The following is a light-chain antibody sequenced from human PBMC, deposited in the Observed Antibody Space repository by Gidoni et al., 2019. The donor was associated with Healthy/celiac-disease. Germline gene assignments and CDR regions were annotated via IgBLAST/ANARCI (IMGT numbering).Light chain of an antibody. J-gene: IGLJ1*01. CDR3: AAWDDSLNGQV. CDR2: SNT. CDR1: SSNIGSNT. Sequence: QSVLTQPPSASGTPGQGVTISCSGSSSNIGSNTVHWYQQLPGTAPKLLIYSNTHRPSGVPDRFSGSKSGTSASLAISGLQSEDEADYYCAAWDDSLNGQVFGTGTKVTVL. V-gene: IGLV1-44*01.